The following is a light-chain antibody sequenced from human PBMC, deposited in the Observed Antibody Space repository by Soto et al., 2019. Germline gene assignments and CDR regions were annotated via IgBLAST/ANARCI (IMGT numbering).Light chain of an antibody. CDR3: QQYNSYSWT. Sequence: DIELTQSPSTLSAYVGDRVTITCRASQSISSWLAWYQQKPGKAPKLLIYDASSLESGVPSRFSGSGSGTEFTLTISSLQPDDFATYYRQQYNSYSWTFGPGTKV. V-gene: IGKV1-5*01. CDR2: DAS. CDR1: QSISSW. J-gene: IGKJ1*01.